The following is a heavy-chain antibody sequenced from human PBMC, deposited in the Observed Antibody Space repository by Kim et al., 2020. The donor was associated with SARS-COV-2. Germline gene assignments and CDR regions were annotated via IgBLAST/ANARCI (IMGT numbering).Heavy chain of an antibody. CDR2: IKKDGSEK. Sequence: GGSLRLSCVASGFTFSRYWMSWVRQAPGKGLEWVANIKKDGSEKNYVESVKGRLTISRDNAKDSLYLEMNSLGVEDTAVYYCARDVWFGESHYVMDVWGQGSTVTVSS. V-gene: IGHV3-7*01. J-gene: IGHJ6*02. CDR3: ARDVWFGESHYVMDV. D-gene: IGHD3-10*01. CDR1: GFTFSRYW.